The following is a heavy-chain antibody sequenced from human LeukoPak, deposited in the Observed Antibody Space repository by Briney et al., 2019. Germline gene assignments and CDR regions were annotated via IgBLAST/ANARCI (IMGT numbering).Heavy chain of an antibody. CDR3: ARDRSTGWAHDH. D-gene: IGHD2-2*01. V-gene: IGHV4-4*07. Sequence: SETLSLTCAVYGGSFSGYYWSWIRQPAGKGLEWIGRINISGTTNYNPSLKGRVTMSVDTSKNQFSLKLSSVTAADTALYYCARDRSTGWAHDHWGQGTLVIVSS. J-gene: IGHJ4*02. CDR1: GGSFSGYY. CDR2: INISGTT.